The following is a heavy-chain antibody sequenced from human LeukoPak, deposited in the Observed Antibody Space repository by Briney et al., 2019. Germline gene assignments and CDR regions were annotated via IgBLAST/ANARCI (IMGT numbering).Heavy chain of an antibody. D-gene: IGHD3-10*01. J-gene: IGHJ4*02. CDR1: GFSFSNYW. CDR2: TNEHGTII. CDR3: VVDLSGSADY. V-gene: IGHV3-74*01. Sequence: TGGSLRLSCAASGFSFSNYWFHWVRQAPGEGLVWVSRTNEHGTIINYADSVKGRFTISRDNAKNTLYPQMNSLRTEDSALYYCVVDLSGSADYWGQGTLVTVSS.